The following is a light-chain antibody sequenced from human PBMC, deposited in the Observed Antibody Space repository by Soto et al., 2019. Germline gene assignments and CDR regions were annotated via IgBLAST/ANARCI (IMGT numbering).Light chain of an antibody. CDR3: CSYAGSRYV. CDR2: EVS. J-gene: IGLJ1*01. V-gene: IGLV2-23*02. CDR1: NSDVGSYNL. Sequence: QSVLTQPASVSGSPGQSITISCTGTNSDVGSYNLVSWYQQHPGKAPKLMIYEVSKRPSGVSNRFSGSKSGNTASLTISGLQAEDEADYYCCSYAGSRYVFGTGTKLTVL.